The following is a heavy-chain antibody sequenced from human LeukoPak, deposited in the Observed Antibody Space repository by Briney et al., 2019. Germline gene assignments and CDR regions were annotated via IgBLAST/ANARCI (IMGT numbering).Heavy chain of an antibody. CDR2: INHSGST. D-gene: IGHD1-26*01. Sequence: SETLSLTCAVYGGSFSGYYWSWIRQPPGKGLEWIGEINHSGSTNYNPSLKSRVTISVDTSKNQFSLKLSSVTAADTAVYYCARGVVGATKNFDYSGQGTLVTVSS. CDR1: GGSFSGYY. CDR3: ARGVVGATKNFDY. J-gene: IGHJ4*02. V-gene: IGHV4-34*01.